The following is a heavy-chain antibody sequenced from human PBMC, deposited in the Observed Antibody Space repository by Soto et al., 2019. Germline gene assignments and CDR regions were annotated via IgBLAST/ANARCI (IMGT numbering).Heavy chain of an antibody. J-gene: IGHJ4*02. Sequence: PGGSLRLSCSGSGFTFSTYTMSWVRLAPGKGLEWVSAITGGGATFSADSVTGRFIISRDNSKNTLYLQMRSLRVEDTALYFCAKDRQPDGIWTFDSWGQGTLVTVSS. CDR3: AKDRQPDGIWTFDS. CDR2: ITGGGAT. V-gene: IGHV3-23*01. CDR1: GFTFSTYT. D-gene: IGHD3-9*01.